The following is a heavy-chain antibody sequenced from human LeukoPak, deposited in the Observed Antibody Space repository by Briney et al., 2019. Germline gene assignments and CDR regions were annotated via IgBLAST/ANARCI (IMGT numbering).Heavy chain of an antibody. J-gene: IGHJ3*02. Sequence: PGGSLRPSCAASGFTFSSYAMSWVRQAPGEGLEWVSAISGSGGSTYYADSVKGRFTISRDNSKNTLYLQMNSLRAEDTAVYYCAKVPRWLVLPDAFDIWGQGTMVTVSS. CDR2: ISGSGGST. CDR1: GFTFSSYA. CDR3: AKVPRWLVLPDAFDI. V-gene: IGHV3-23*01. D-gene: IGHD6-19*01.